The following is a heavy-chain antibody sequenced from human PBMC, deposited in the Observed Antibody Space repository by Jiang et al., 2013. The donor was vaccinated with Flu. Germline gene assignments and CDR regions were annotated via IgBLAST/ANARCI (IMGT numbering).Heavy chain of an antibody. D-gene: IGHD1-26*01. V-gene: IGHV4-61*02. Sequence: SGLVKPSQTLSLTCTVSGASISSGSYYWSWIRQPAGKGLEWIGRTYSSGSTNYNPSLKSRVAISLDTSTNQFSLKLYSVTAADTARYYCAREFSAENNWLDPWGQGTQVTVSS. CDR3: AREFSAENNWLDP. J-gene: IGHJ5*02. CDR1: GASISSGSYY. CDR2: TYSSGST.